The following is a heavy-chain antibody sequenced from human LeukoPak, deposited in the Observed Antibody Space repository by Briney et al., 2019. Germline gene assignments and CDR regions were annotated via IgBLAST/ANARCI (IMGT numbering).Heavy chain of an antibody. CDR2: IYSGGST. J-gene: IGHJ4*02. D-gene: IGHD3-9*01. CDR3: AGDGRYFDWLFAFDY. CDR1: GFTVSSNY. Sequence: GGSLRLSCAASGFTVSSNYMSWVRQAPGKGLEWVSVIYSGGSTYYADSVKGRFTISRDNSKNTLYLQMNSLRAEDTAVYYCAGDGRYFDWLFAFDYWGQGTLVTVSS. V-gene: IGHV3-66*01.